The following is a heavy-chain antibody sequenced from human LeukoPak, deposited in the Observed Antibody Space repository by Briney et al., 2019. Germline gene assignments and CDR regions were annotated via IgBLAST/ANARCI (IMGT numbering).Heavy chain of an antibody. CDR2: IYTSGST. V-gene: IGHV4-61*08. CDR1: GGSISSGGYY. CDR3: ARHDYYSNRLFDY. Sequence: SETLSLTCTVSGGSISSGGYYWSWIRQHPGKGLEWIGYIYTSGSTNYNPSLKSRVTISVDTSKNQFSLKLSSVTAADTAVYYCARHDYYSNRLFDYWGQGTLVTVSS. D-gene: IGHD4-11*01. J-gene: IGHJ4*02.